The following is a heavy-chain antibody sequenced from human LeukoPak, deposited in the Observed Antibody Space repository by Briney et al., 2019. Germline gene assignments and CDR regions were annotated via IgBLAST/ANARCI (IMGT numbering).Heavy chain of an antibody. D-gene: IGHD3-9*01. J-gene: IGHJ3*02. CDR2: INGDGSST. V-gene: IGHV3-74*01. CDR1: GFTFSSYW. CDR3: AREYLGYFDWYNADDAFDI. Sequence: GGSLRLSCAASGFTFSSYWMHWVRQAPGKGLVWVSRINGDGSSTTYAGSVKCRFTISRDSAKSTLYLQMNSLRAEDTAVYYCAREYLGYFDWYNADDAFDIWGQGTMVTVSS.